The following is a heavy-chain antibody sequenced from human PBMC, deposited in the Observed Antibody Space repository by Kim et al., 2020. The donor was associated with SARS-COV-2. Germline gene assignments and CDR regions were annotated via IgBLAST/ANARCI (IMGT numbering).Heavy chain of an antibody. CDR2: ISYDGSNK. D-gene: IGHD1-7*01. Sequence: LSLTCAASGFTFSSYAMHWVRQAPGKGLEWVAVISYDGSNKYYADSVKGRFTISRDNSKNTLYLQMNSLRAEDTAVYYCARVNEYNWNYGHWFDPWG. V-gene: IGHV3-30*04. J-gene: IGHJ5*02. CDR1: GFTFSSYA. CDR3: ARVNEYNWNYGHWFDP.